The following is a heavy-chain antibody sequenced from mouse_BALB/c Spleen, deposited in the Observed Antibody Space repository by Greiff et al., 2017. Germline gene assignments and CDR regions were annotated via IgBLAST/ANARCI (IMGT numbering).Heavy chain of an antibody. D-gene: IGHD4-1*01. CDR2: ISPYNGDT. Sequence: VQLMESGRGLVKPGASVKISCTASGYSFTGYFMNWVKQTHGKSLEWIGRISPYNGDTFYNQKFKGKSTLTVDKSSSTVLMELLSLTTEDSAVYYCASSGTGFADWGQGTLVTVSA. CDR3: ASSGTGFAD. J-gene: IGHJ3*01. V-gene: IGHV1-37*01. CDR1: GYSFTGYF.